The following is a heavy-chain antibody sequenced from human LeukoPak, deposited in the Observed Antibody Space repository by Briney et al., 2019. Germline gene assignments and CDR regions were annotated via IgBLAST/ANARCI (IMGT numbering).Heavy chain of an antibody. CDR2: IIPILGIA. Sequence: ASVKVSCKASGGTFSSYTISWVRQAPGQGLEWMGRIIPILGIANYAQKFQGRVTITADKSTSTAYMELSRLRSDDTAVYYCATYCSSTSCYTRSFDYWGQGTLVTVSS. D-gene: IGHD2-2*02. J-gene: IGHJ4*02. CDR1: GGTFSSYT. V-gene: IGHV1-69*02. CDR3: ATYCSSTSCYTRSFDY.